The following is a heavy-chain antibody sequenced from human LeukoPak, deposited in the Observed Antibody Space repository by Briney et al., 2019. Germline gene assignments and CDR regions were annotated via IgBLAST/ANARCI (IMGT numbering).Heavy chain of an antibody. V-gene: IGHV1-2*02. CDR3: ARDYVYSSGWFDY. CDR1: GYTFTDYY. Sequence: ASVKVSCKASGYTFTDYYLHWVRQAPGHGLEWMGWINPNSGGTDYAQRFQGRVTMTRDTSISTAYMELSNLRFDDTAVYYCARDYVYSSGWFDYWGQGTLVTVSS. J-gene: IGHJ4*02. D-gene: IGHD6-19*01. CDR2: INPNSGGT.